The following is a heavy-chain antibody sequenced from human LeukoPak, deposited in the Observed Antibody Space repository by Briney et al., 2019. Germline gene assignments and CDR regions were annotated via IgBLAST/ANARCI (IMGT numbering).Heavy chain of an antibody. D-gene: IGHD3-3*01. V-gene: IGHV4-59*01. CDR3: ARMGYYDFWSGYYLPYYGMDV. CDR2: IYYSGST. J-gene: IGHJ6*02. CDR1: GGSISSYY. Sequence: SETLSLTCTVSGGSISSYYWSWIRQPPGKGLEWIGYIYYSGSTNYNPSPKSRVTISVDTSKNQFSLKLSSVTAADTAVYYCARMGYYDFWSGYYLPYYGMDVWGQGTTVTVSS.